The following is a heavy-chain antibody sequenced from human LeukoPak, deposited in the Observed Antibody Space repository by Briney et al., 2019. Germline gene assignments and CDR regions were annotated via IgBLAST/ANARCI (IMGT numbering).Heavy chain of an antibody. CDR1: GGTFSSYA. D-gene: IGHD2-21*02. Sequence: SVKVSCKASGGTFSSYAISWVRQAPGQGLGWMGRIIPILGIANYAQKFQGRVTITADKSTSTAYMELSSLRSEDTAVYYCARDNGDTYCGGDCYFDYWGQGTLVTVSS. CDR3: ARDNGDTYCGGDCYFDY. V-gene: IGHV1-69*04. J-gene: IGHJ4*02. CDR2: IIPILGIA.